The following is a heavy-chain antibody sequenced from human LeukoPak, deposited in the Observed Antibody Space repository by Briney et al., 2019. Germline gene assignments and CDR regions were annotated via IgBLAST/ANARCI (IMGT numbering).Heavy chain of an antibody. D-gene: IGHD3-10*01. V-gene: IGHV4-59*01. CDR1: GGSINNYY. J-gene: IGHJ4*02. CDR3: ARARYYYGHYFDY. CDR2: IFDNGNT. Sequence: KTSETLSLTCTVSGGSINNYYWSWIRQPPGKGLEWIGYIFDNGNTNYNPSLKSRVTISLDTSKNQFSLQLSSVTAADTAVYYCARARYYYGHYFDYWGQGTLVTVTS.